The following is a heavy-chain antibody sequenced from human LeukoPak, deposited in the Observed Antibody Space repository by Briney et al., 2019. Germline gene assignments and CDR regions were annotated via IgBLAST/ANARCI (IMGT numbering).Heavy chain of an antibody. CDR2: ISTTSTYI. CDR1: GFAFSSYN. Sequence: PGGSLRLSCAASGFAFSSYNMKWVRQAPGKGLEWVSFISTTSTYIYYADSVKGRFTVSRDNSKNLLYLQMDSLRVEDTAVYYCARAGPCSSTSCDGGIEYWGQGTLVTDSP. V-gene: IGHV3-21*06. J-gene: IGHJ4*02. D-gene: IGHD2-2*01. CDR3: ARAGPCSSTSCDGGIEY.